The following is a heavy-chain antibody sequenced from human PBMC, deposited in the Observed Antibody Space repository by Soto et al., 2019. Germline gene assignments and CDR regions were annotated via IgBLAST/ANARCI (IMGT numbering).Heavy chain of an antibody. D-gene: IGHD2-15*01. V-gene: IGHV1-69*02. J-gene: IGHJ3*02. CDR3: ARGKLLGYCSGGSCPEDAFDI. CDR2: IIPILGIA. Sequence: QVQLVQSGAEVKKPGSSVKVSCKASGGTFSSYTISWVRQAPGQGLEWMGRIIPILGIANYAQKFQGRVTITADKSTSTAYMELSRLRSEDTAVYYCARGKLLGYCSGGSCPEDAFDIWGQGTMVTVSS. CDR1: GGTFSSYT.